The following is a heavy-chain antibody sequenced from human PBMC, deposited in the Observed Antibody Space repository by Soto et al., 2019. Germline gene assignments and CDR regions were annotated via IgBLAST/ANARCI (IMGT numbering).Heavy chain of an antibody. V-gene: IGHV1-8*01. Sequence: ASVKVSCKASGYTFTIYDINCVLQSTLQWLDWMGCMNPNSGNTGYAQKFQGRVTMTRNTSISTAYMELSSLRSEDTAVYYCARGRYSSGWYLNYYYGMDVWGQGTTVTVSS. CDR1: GYTFTIYD. CDR3: ARGRYSSGWYLNYYYGMDV. D-gene: IGHD6-19*01. CDR2: MNPNSGNT. J-gene: IGHJ6*02.